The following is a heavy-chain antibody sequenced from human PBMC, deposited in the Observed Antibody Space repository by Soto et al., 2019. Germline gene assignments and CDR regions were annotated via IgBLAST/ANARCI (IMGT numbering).Heavy chain of an antibody. Sequence: GGSLRLSCAASGFTFDDYAMHWVRQAPGKGLEWVSGISWNSGSIGYADSVKGRFTISRDNAKNSLYLQMNSLRAEDTALYYCAKSRYPGYCSSTSCYAGAFDIWGQGTMVTVSS. CDR2: ISWNSGSI. CDR3: AKSRYPGYCSSTSCYAGAFDI. V-gene: IGHV3-9*01. D-gene: IGHD2-2*01. J-gene: IGHJ3*02. CDR1: GFTFDDYA.